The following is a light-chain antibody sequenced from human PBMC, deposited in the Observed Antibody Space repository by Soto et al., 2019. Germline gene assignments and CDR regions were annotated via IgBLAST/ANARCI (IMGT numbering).Light chain of an antibody. CDR2: GAS. CDR1: QSVSSN. CDR3: QQYNNWPIT. V-gene: IGKV3-15*01. J-gene: IGKJ5*01. Sequence: EVVMTQSPATMSVSPGERATLSCRASQSVSSNLAWYQQKPGQAPRLLIYGASTRDSGIPARFSGSGSGKEFTLTISSLQSEDFAVYYCQQYNNWPITFGQGTRLEIK.